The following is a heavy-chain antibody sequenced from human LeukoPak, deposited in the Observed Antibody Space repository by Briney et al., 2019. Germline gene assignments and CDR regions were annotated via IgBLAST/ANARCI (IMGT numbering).Heavy chain of an antibody. V-gene: IGHV1-69*04. Sequence: GASVKVSCKASGGTFSSYATSWVRQAPGQGLEWMGRIIPILGIANYAQKFQGRVTITADKSTSTAYMELSSLRSEDTAVYYCARGGPDTGSDYWGQGTLVTVSS. D-gene: IGHD3-22*01. J-gene: IGHJ4*02. CDR2: IIPILGIA. CDR1: GGTFSSYA. CDR3: ARGGPDTGSDY.